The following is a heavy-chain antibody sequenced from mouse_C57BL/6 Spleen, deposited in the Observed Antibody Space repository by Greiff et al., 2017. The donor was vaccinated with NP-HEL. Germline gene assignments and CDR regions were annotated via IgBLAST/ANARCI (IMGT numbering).Heavy chain of an antibody. J-gene: IGHJ2*01. CDR3: ARGTGIDY. D-gene: IGHD4-1*01. V-gene: IGHV3-6*01. CDR1: GYSITSGYY. CDR2: ISYDGSN. Sequence: VQLKESGPGLVKPSQSLSLTCSVTGYSITSGYYWNWIRQFPGNKLEWMGYISYDGSNNYNPSLKNRISITRDTSKNQFFLKLNSVTTEDTATYYCARGTGIDYWGQGTTLTVSS.